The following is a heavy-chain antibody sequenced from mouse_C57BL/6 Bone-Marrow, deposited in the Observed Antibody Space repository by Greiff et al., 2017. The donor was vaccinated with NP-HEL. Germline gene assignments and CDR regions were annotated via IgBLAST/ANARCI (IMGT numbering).Heavy chain of an antibody. J-gene: IGHJ2*01. CDR1: GYTFTSYT. V-gene: IGHV1-4*01. CDR3: ARDLFYGYGGGLDY. CDR2: INPCSGYT. D-gene: IGHD2-2*01. Sequence: QVQLQQSGAELARPGASVKMSCKASGYTFTSYTMHWVKQRPGQGLEWIGYINPCSGYTKYNQKFKDKATLTADKSSSTAYMQLSSLTSEDSAVYYCARDLFYGYGGGLDYWGQGTTLTVSS.